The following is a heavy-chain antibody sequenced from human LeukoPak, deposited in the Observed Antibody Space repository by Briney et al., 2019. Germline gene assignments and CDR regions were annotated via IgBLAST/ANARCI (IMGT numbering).Heavy chain of an antibody. Sequence: SVKVSCKASGGTFSSYAISWVRQAPGQGLEWMGGIIPIFGTANYAQKFQGRVTITTDESTSTAYMELSSLRSEDTAVYYCARWEGSGDERDYYYYYMDVWGKGTTVTVSS. CDR1: GGTFSSYA. J-gene: IGHJ6*03. D-gene: IGHD5-12*01. CDR3: ARWEGSGDERDYYYYYMDV. CDR2: IIPIFGTA. V-gene: IGHV1-69*05.